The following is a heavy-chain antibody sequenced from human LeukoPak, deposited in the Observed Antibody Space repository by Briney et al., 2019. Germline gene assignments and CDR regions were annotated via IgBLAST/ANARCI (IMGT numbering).Heavy chain of an antibody. V-gene: IGHV3-21*01. D-gene: IGHD6-13*01. CDR1: GFTFSSYT. CDR3: ARDRAAAGDY. CDR2: ISSSSSYI. J-gene: IGHJ4*02. Sequence: GGSLRLSCAASGFTFSSYTMNWVRQAPGKGLEWVSSISSSSSYIYYADSVKGRFTISRDNAKNSLYLQMNSLRAEDTAVYYCARDRAAAGDYWGQGTLVTVSS.